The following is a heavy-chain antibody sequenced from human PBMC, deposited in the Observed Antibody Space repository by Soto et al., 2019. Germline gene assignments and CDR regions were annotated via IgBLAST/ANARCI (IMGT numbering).Heavy chain of an antibody. CDR1: GASIRSRGYF. CDR2: IYYSGST. D-gene: IGHD2-15*01. V-gene: IGHV4-31*03. CDR3: ATDHGGWSGGPKDFDGGDV. Sequence: PQTLSLTCTVPGASIRSRGYFWSWIRQHPGKGLERIGYIYYSGSTHYNPSLKSRVTTSVDTSKNQFSLKMSSVTAADTAVYLCATDHGGWSGGPKDFDGGDVWGRWTTLT. J-gene: IGHJ6*02.